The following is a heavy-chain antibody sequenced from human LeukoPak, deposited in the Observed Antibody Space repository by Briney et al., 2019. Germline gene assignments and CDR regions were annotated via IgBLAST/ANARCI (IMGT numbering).Heavy chain of an antibody. J-gene: IGHJ4*02. Sequence: GASVKVSCKAPGYTFTGYYMHWVRQAPGQGLEWMGWINPNSGGTNYAQKFQGRVTMTRDTSISTAYTELSRLRSDDTAVYYCARGSSYGPLGYFDYWGQGTLVTVSS. CDR3: ARGSSYGPLGYFDY. V-gene: IGHV1-2*02. CDR1: GYTFTGYY. D-gene: IGHD5-18*01. CDR2: INPNSGGT.